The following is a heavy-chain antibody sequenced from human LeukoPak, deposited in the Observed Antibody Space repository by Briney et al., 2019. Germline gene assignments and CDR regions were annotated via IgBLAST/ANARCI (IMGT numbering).Heavy chain of an antibody. D-gene: IGHD1-26*01. CDR1: GFTLTTYG. CDR2: VIPSGAST. J-gene: IGHJ3*02. V-gene: IGHV3-23*01. CDR3: ANDLRWGSFDI. Sequence: GGSLRLSCEASGFTLTTYGMNWVRQAPGKGLEWVSGVIPSGASTYYADSVKGRFTISRDNSKNTLYLLMNSLRAEDTAVYYCANDLRWGSFDIRGQGTLVTVSS.